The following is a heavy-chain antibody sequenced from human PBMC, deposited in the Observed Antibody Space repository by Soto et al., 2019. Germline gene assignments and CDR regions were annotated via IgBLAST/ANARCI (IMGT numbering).Heavy chain of an antibody. V-gene: IGHV4-34*01. CDR1: GWSFIGYY. D-gene: IGHD3-16*01. CDR3: ARARRRLGESNTNWFDP. J-gene: IGHJ5*02. Sequence: SAPLSLTCAVYGWSFIGYYWSWIRQPPGKGLEWIGEINHSGSTNYNPSLKSRVTISVDTSKNQFSLKLSSVTAADTAVYYCARARRRLGESNTNWFDPWGQGTLVTVSS. CDR2: INHSGST.